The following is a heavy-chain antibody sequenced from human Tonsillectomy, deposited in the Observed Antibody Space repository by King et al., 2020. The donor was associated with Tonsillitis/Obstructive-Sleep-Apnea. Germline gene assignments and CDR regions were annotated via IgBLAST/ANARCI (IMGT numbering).Heavy chain of an antibody. D-gene: IGHD3-22*01. J-gene: IGHJ5*02. Sequence: VQLQESGPGLVKPSETLSLTCTVSGSSISSYYWSWIRQPPGKGPEWIGYIYYSGSTNYNPSLKSRVTISVDTSKNQFSLKLSSVTAADTAVYYCARLVIVAFDPWGQGTLVTVSS. V-gene: IGHV4-59*08. CDR2: IYYSGST. CDR3: ARLVIVAFDP. CDR1: GSSISSYY.